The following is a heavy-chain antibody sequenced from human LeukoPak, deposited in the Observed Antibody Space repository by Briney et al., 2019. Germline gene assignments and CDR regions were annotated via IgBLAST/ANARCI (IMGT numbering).Heavy chain of an antibody. Sequence: SETLSLTCTVSGGSISSYYWSWIRQPAGKGLEWIGRIYTSGSTNYNPSLKSQVTMSVDTSENQFSLKLSSVTAADTAVYYCARAGYSYGYDYYYYMDVWAKGPRSPSP. CDR2: IYTSGST. D-gene: IGHD5-18*01. J-gene: IGHJ6*03. CDR1: GGSISSYY. V-gene: IGHV4-4*07. CDR3: ARAGYSYGYDYYYYMDV.